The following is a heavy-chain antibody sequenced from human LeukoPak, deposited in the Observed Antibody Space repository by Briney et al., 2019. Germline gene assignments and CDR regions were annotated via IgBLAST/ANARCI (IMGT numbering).Heavy chain of an antibody. CDR2: IYHSGST. D-gene: IGHD3-22*01. J-gene: IGHJ4*02. CDR3: AAAPKKYYYDSSGYNDY. Sequence: SETLSLTCAVSGGSISSSNWWSWVRQPPGKGLEWIGEIYHSGSTNYNPSLKSRVTISVDKSKNQFSLKLSSVTAADTAVYYCAAAPKKYYYDSSGYNDYWGQGTLVTVSS. CDR1: GGSISSSNW. V-gene: IGHV4-4*02.